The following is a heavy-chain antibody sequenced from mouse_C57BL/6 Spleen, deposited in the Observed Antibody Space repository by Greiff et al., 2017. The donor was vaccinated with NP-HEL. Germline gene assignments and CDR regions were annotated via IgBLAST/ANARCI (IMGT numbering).Heavy chain of an antibody. V-gene: IGHV1-82*01. Sequence: QVQLQQSGPELVKPGASVKISCKASGYAFSSSWMNWVKQRPGKGLEWIGRIYPGDGDTNYNGKFKGKATLTADKSSSTAYMQLSSLTSEDSAVYFCARVLITTVVATGFDYWGQGTTLTVSS. J-gene: IGHJ2*01. CDR1: GYAFSSSW. D-gene: IGHD1-1*01. CDR3: ARVLITTVVATGFDY. CDR2: IYPGDGDT.